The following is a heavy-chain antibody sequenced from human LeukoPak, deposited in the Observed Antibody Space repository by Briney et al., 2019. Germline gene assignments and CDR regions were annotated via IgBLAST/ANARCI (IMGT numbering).Heavy chain of an antibody. CDR2: IKSDGSIA. V-gene: IGHV3-74*01. D-gene: IGHD1-26*01. CDR3: ARDLSYSGIDY. Sequence: GGSLRLSCAASGFTFSYYWMHWVRQAPGKGLVWVSRIKSDGSIAEYADSVKGRFTISRDNAKNTLYLQMNSLRAEDTAVYYCARDLSYSGIDYWGQGTLVTVSS. CDR1: GFTFSYYW. J-gene: IGHJ4*02.